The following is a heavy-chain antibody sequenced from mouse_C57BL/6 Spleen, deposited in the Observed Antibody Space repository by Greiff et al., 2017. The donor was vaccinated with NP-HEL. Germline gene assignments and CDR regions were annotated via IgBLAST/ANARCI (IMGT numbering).Heavy chain of an antibody. V-gene: IGHV1-55*01. Sequence: QVHVKQSGAELVKPGASVKMSCKASGYTFTSYWITWVKQRPGQGLEWIGDIYPGSGSTNYNEKFKSKATLTVDTSSSTAYMQLSSLTSEDSAVYYCAREGWPGAMDYWGQGTSVTVSS. CDR2: IYPGSGST. D-gene: IGHD3-2*02. CDR1: GYTFTSYW. CDR3: AREGWPGAMDY. J-gene: IGHJ4*01.